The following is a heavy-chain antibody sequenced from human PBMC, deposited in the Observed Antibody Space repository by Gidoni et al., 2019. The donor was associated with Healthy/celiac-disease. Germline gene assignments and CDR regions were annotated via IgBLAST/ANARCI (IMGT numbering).Heavy chain of an antibody. CDR1: GFPFDAYA. D-gene: IGHD1-26*01. CDR2: ISWNSGSI. Sequence: EVQLVASGGGLVQPGRSLRLSCAASGFPFDAYAMHWVRQAPGKGLEWVSGISWNSGSIGYADSVKGRFTISRDNAKNSLYLQMNSLRAEDTALYYCAKDDGIVGATNPPVWGQGTLVTVSS. J-gene: IGHJ4*02. CDR3: AKDDGIVGATNPPV. V-gene: IGHV3-9*01.